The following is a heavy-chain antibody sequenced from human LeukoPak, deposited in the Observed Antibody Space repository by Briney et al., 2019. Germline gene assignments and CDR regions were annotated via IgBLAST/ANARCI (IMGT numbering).Heavy chain of an antibody. Sequence: SETLSLTCTVSGGSISSYYWSWIRQPPGKGLEWIGYIYYSGSTNYNPSLKSRVTMSVDTSKNQFSLKLSSVTAADTAVYYCASTDSSGWFTKRLDAFDIWGQGTMVTVSS. J-gene: IGHJ3*02. CDR2: IYYSGST. V-gene: IGHV4-59*01. CDR1: GGSISSYY. CDR3: ASTDSSGWFTKRLDAFDI. D-gene: IGHD6-19*01.